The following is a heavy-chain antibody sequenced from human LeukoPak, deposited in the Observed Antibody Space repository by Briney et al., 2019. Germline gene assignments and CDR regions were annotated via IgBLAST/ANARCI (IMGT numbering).Heavy chain of an antibody. CDR3: ARDRSIVGAADFDY. D-gene: IGHD1-26*01. Sequence: GGSLRLSCAASGFTFSSYWMHWVRQAPGKGLVWVSRINSDGSSTSYADSVKGRFTISRDNAKNSLYLQMNSLRAEDTAVYYCARDRSIVGAADFDYWGQGTLVTVSS. CDR1: GFTFSSYW. CDR2: INSDGSST. J-gene: IGHJ4*02. V-gene: IGHV3-74*01.